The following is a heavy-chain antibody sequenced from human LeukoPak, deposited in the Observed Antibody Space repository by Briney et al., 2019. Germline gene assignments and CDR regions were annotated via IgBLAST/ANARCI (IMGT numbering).Heavy chain of an antibody. J-gene: IGHJ6*02. V-gene: IGHV3-30*01. CDR1: GLTFRSYA. CDR2: ISYDGSNK. Sequence: GGSLRLSCAASGLTFRSYAMHWVRQAPGKGLEWVAVISYDGSNKYYADSVKGRFTISRDNSKNTLYLQMNSLRAEDTAVCYSARGPTLGSGMDVWGQGTTVTVSS. CDR3: ARGPTLGSGMDV. D-gene: IGHD3-16*01.